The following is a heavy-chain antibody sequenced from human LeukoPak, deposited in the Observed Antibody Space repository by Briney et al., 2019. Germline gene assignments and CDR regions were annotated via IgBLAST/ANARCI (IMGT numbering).Heavy chain of an antibody. D-gene: IGHD3-22*01. CDR3: AREGYYYGYDAFDI. CDR2: ISYDGSNK. J-gene: IGHJ3*02. CDR1: GFTFSSYS. Sequence: PGGSLRLSCAASGFTFSSYSMNWVRQAPGKGLEWVAVISYDGSNKYYADSVKGRFTISRDNSKNTLYLQMNSLRAEDTAVYYCAREGYYYGYDAFDIWGQGTMVTVSS. V-gene: IGHV3-30*03.